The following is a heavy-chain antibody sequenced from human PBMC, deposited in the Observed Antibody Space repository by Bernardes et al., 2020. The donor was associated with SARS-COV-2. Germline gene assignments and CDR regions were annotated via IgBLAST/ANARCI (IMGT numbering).Heavy chain of an antibody. CDR2: VSYDGATK. J-gene: IGHJ4*02. CDR3: AKSLYVKSPFDH. D-gene: IGHD3-10*02. CDR1: GFTFRGSG. Sequence: GGSLRLSCAASGFTFRGSGLHWVRQAPGKGLEWVGGVSYDGATKYYADSVKGRFIVSRDNFNNLYMQMNSLRPEDTAVYYCAKSLYVKSPFDHWGPGTLVTVSS. V-gene: IGHV3-30*18.